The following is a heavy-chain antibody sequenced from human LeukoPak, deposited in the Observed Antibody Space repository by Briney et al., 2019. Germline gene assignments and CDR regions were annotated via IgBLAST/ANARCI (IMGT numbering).Heavy chain of an antibody. D-gene: IGHD1-26*01. Sequence: PSETLSLTCTVSGGSISSYHWSWIRQPPGKGLGWIGSIYYRGSTYYNPSLKSRVTISVDTSKNQFSLKLSSVTAADTAVYYCARHSPVGIFYFDYWGQGALVTVSS. CDR2: IYYRGST. V-gene: IGHV4-59*05. CDR1: GGSISSYH. J-gene: IGHJ4*02. CDR3: ARHSPVGIFYFDY.